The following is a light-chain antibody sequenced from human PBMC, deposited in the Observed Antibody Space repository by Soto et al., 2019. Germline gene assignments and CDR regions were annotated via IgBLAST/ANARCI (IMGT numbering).Light chain of an antibody. CDR2: AAA. Sequence: AIQMTQSPSSLSASVGDRVTITCRASQVIVNDLAWYQQKPGKAPQLLIYAAATLQSGVPSRFSGNGSGTDFTLTISSLQPGDLASYYCLQDFHFPLSFGGGTKVEIK. V-gene: IGKV1-6*02. CDR3: LQDFHFPLS. J-gene: IGKJ4*01. CDR1: QVIVND.